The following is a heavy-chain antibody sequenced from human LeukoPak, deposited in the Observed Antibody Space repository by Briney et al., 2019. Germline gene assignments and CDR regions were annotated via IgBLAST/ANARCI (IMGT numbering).Heavy chain of an antibody. V-gene: IGHV4-59*02. D-gene: IGHD1-7*01. CDR1: GGSVSGFY. J-gene: IGHJ4*02. CDR2: VHYSGKT. CDR3: ARDPPDDKWNSFGS. Sequence: SETLSLTCSISGGSVSGFYWNWIRRSPGKGLEWIGHVHYSGKTVYNPSLQSRVTMSVDTSTNRFSLKLSSVTAADTAIYFCARDPPDDKWNSFGSWGQGTLVIVSS.